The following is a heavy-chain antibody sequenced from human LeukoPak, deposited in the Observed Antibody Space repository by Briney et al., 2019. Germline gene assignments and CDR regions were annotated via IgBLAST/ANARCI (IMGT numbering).Heavy chain of an antibody. CDR1: GFTFSSYA. D-gene: IGHD2-21*02. CDR2: IYSGGST. CDR3: AREAYCGGDCYSNY. V-gene: IGHV3-53*01. J-gene: IGHJ4*02. Sequence: PGGSLRLSCAASGFTFSSYAMSWVRQAPGKGLEWVSVIYSGGSTYYADSVKGRFTISRDNSKNTLYLQMNSLRAEDTAVYYCAREAYCGGDCYSNYWGQGTLVTVSS.